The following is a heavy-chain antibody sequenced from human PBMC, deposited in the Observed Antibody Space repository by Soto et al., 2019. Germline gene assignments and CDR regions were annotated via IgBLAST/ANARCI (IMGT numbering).Heavy chain of an antibody. D-gene: IGHD4-4*01. CDR1: EFTFSSYA. CDR2: ISYDGGHK. Sequence: QVQLVESGGGVVHPERSLRLSCSASEFTFSSYAMHWVRQAPGKGREWVAGISYDGGHKFYGDSVRGRFTISRDSSKTTVFLQMNSLRPEDTAAYYCARVKTDYSNPRGPFFFYGMDVWGQGTTVTVSS. J-gene: IGHJ6*02. V-gene: IGHV3-30-3*01. CDR3: ARVKTDYSNPRGPFFFYGMDV.